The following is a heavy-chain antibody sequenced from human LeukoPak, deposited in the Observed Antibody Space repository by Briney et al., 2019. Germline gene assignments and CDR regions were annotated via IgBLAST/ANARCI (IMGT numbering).Heavy chain of an antibody. CDR3: ARGYSYVLRDAFDI. D-gene: IGHD5-18*01. CDR2: IYHSGST. V-gene: IGHV4-4*02. CDR1: GGSISSSNW. J-gene: IGHJ3*02. Sequence: SETLSLTCTVSGGSISSSNWWSWVRQPPGKGLEWIGEIYHSGSTNYNPSLKSRVTISVDTSKNQFSLKLSSVTAADTAVYYCARGYSYVLRDAFDIWGQGTMVTVSS.